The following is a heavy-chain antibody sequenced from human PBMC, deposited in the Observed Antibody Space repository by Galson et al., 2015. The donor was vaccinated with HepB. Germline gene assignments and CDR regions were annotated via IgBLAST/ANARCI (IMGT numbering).Heavy chain of an antibody. V-gene: IGHV2-26*01. CDR2: IFSNDET. D-gene: IGHD5-18*01. Sequence: PALVKPTQTLTLTCTGSGFSLSNARMGVSWIRQPPGKALEWLAHIFSNDETSYSTPLKSRLTISKDTSKSQVVLTMTNMDPVDTATYYCARGTPSKLDTAMVRFDYWGQGTLVTVSS. CDR1: GFSLSNARMG. CDR3: ARGTPSKLDTAMVRFDY. J-gene: IGHJ4*02.